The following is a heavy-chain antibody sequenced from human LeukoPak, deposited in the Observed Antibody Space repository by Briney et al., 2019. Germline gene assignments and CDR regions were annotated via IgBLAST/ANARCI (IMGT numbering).Heavy chain of an antibody. J-gene: IGHJ3*01. CDR1: GFTFSNVW. V-gene: IGHV3-15*01. CDR2: IKSKADGGTP. Sequence: GGSLRLSCAASGFTFSNVWMTWVRQAPGKGLEWVGRIKSKADGGTPDYAAPVQGRFFISRDDSKNTLYLQMNSLKIEDTALYYCTRDYDVLTGYYKGAFDVWGQGTMVTVSS. D-gene: IGHD3-9*01. CDR3: TRDYDVLTGYYKGAFDV.